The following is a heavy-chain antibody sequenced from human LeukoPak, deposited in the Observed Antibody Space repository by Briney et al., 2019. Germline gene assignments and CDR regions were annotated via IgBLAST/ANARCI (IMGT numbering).Heavy chain of an antibody. CDR2: INPNSGGT. CDR3: ARLSYDILTGYYGAFDI. J-gene: IGHJ3*02. D-gene: IGHD3-9*01. CDR1: GYTLTGYY. Sequence: ASVKVSCKASGYTLTGYYMHWVRQAPGQGLEWMGRINPNSGGTNYAQKFQGRVTMTRDTSISTAYMELSRLRSDNTAVYYCARLSYDILTGYYGAFDIWGQGTMVTVSS. V-gene: IGHV1-2*06.